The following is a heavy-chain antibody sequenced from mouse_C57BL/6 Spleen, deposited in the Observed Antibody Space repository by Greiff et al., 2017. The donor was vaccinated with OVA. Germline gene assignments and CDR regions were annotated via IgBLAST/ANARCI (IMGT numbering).Heavy chain of an antibody. Sequence: EVQRVESGGGLVKPGGSLKLSCAASGFTFSSYAMSWVRQTPEKRLEWVATISDGGSYTYYPDNVKGRFTISRDNAKNNLYLQMSHLKSEDTAMYYCARERDYDYDWYFDVWGTGTTVTVSS. V-gene: IGHV5-4*01. D-gene: IGHD2-4*01. CDR3: ARERDYDYDWYFDV. CDR2: ISDGGSYT. CDR1: GFTFSSYA. J-gene: IGHJ1*03.